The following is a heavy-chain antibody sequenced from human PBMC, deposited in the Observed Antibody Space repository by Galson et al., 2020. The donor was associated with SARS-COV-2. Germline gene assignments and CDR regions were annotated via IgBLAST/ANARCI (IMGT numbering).Heavy chain of an antibody. CDR3: ARVPFPYSSRGGNWFDP. V-gene: IGHV1-2*02. D-gene: IGHD6-13*01. CDR2: INPNTGGT. Sequence: VSCKASGYTFTGYYMHWVRQAPGQGLEWMGWINPNTGGTNYAQKFQGRVTMTRDTSISTAYMELSRLRSDDTAVYYCARVPFPYSSRGGNWFDPWGQGTLVTVSS. CDR1: GYTFTGYY. J-gene: IGHJ5*02.